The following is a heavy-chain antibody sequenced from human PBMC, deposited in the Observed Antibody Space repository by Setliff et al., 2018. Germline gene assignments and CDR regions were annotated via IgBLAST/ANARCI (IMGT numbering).Heavy chain of an antibody. J-gene: IGHJ4*02. CDR2: IYHSGST. CDR3: ARPAVRGVKGYYFDY. CDR1: GYSLSSGYY. D-gene: IGHD3-10*01. V-gene: IGHV4-38-2*02. Sequence: SETLSLTCTVSGYSLSSGYYWGWIRQPPGKGLEWIGSIYHSGSTYYNPSLKSRVTISADKSISTAYLQWSSLKASDTAMYYCARPAVRGVKGYYFDYWGQGTLVTVSS.